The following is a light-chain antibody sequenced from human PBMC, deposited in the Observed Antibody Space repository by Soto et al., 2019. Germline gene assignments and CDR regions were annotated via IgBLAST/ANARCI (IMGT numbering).Light chain of an antibody. CDR2: GAS. CDR3: QQYGSSPPRYT. Sequence: SVLTQSPDTLSLSPGESGTLSCRASQSISSNLLAWYQQKPGQAPRLLIHGASARASGIPDRFSGSGSGTEFTLTISRLEPEDYAVYYCQQYGSSPPRYTFGQGTKVDIK. J-gene: IGKJ2*01. V-gene: IGKV3-20*01. CDR1: QSISSNL.